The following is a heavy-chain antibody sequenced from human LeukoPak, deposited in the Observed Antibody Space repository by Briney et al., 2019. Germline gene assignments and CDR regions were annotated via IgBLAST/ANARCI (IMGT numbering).Heavy chain of an antibody. CDR2: IKQDGSGK. Sequence: GGSLRLSCAVSGFTFSSYWMSWVRQAPGKGLEWVANIKQDGSGKYYVDSVKGRFTISRDNTKNSLYLQMNSLRAEDTAVYYCARIIGAAADYWGQGTLVTVSS. CDR3: ARIIGAAADY. D-gene: IGHD6-13*01. V-gene: IGHV3-7*04. CDR1: GFTFSSYW. J-gene: IGHJ4*02.